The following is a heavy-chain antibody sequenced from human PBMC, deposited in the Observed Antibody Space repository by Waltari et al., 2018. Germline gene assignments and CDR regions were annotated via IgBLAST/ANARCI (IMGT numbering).Heavy chain of an antibody. D-gene: IGHD3-16*02. V-gene: IGHV4-39*01. CDR3: ARHLKRGGSYRPGFDY. CDR1: GGSISSSSYY. J-gene: IGHJ4*02. CDR2: IYYSGRT. Sequence: QLQLQESGPGLVKPSETLSLTCTVSGGSISSSSYYWGWIRQPPGKGLEWIGSIYYSGRTYYNPPIKSRVTISVDTSKNQFSLKLSSVTAADTAVYYGARHLKRGGSYRPGFDYWGQGTLVTVSS.